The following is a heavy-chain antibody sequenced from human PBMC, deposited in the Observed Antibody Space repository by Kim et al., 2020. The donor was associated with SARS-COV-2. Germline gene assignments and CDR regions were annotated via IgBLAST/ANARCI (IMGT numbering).Heavy chain of an antibody. CDR1: GFTFSDYY. V-gene: IGHV3-11*05. CDR3: ARDRYGSGSYSGY. Sequence: GGSLRLSCAASGFTFSDYYMSWIRQAPGKGLEWVSYISSSSSYTNYADSVKGRFTISRDNAKNSLYPQMNSLRAEDTAVYYCARDRYGSGSYSGYWGQGTLVTVSS. J-gene: IGHJ4*02. CDR2: ISSSSSYT. D-gene: IGHD3-10*01.